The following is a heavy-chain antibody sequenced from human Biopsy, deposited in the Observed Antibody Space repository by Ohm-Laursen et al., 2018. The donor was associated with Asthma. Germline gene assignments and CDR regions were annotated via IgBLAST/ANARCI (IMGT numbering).Heavy chain of an antibody. CDR3: ARDLSGYCTSSACYGFDS. V-gene: IGHV4-31*03. CDR1: GGSLSSGPYY. Sequence: SETLSLTCIVSGGSLSSGPYYWSRVRQHPGKGLEWIGYINYSGSTFYSPSLESRVTVSVDTSKNQFSLKLSSVTAADTAVYYCARDLSGYCTSSACYGFDSWGQGTLVTVSS. D-gene: IGHD2-8*01. J-gene: IGHJ5*01. CDR2: INYSGST.